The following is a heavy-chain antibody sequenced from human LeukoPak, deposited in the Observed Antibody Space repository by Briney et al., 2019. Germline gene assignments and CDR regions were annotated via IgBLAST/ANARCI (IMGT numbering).Heavy chain of an antibody. CDR2: INPNSGGT. V-gene: IGHV1-2*02. D-gene: IGHD3-10*01. Sequence: GASVKVSCKASGYTFTGYYMHWVRQAPGQGLEWMGWINPNSGGTNYAQKFQGRVTMTRDTSISTAYMELGRLRSDDTAVYYCARGGEPKLLWFGELSDYYYYGMDVWGQGTTVTVSS. CDR3: ARGGEPKLLWFGELSDYYYYGMDV. CDR1: GYTFTGYY. J-gene: IGHJ6*02.